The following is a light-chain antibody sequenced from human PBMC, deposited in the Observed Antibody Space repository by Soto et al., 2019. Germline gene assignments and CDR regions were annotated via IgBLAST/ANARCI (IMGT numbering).Light chain of an antibody. Sequence: EIIMTHSPATLSVSTGERVTLSCRASQGVTTNFAWYQQKSGQAPRLLIYDVSTRATGGPARFSGSGSETAFILPISGLQSEDSAVYFCQQYNNWHFSFGQGTRLEIK. J-gene: IGKJ5*01. V-gene: IGKV3-15*01. CDR2: DVS. CDR1: QGVTTN. CDR3: QQYNNWHFS.